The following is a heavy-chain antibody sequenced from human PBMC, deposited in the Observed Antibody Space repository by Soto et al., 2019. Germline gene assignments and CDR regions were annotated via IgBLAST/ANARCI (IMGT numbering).Heavy chain of an antibody. CDR1: VASMSTGGHS. Sequence: PSESLSLTCAVSVASMSTGGHSWSWILQSPGEGLEWIGCIYATGKTYYNPSLKSRVTISVDTSKNQFSLNVTSVTAADTAVYYCARAPPGPSPRWDVWGQGTTVTVSS. V-gene: IGHV4-30-2*06. CDR3: ARAPPGPSPRWDV. D-gene: IGHD3-10*01. J-gene: IGHJ6*02. CDR2: IYATGKT.